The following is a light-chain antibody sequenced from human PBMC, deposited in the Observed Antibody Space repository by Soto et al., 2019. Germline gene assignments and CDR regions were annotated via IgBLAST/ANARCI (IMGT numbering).Light chain of an antibody. J-gene: IGLJ3*02. CDR1: TGAVTSAYY. CDR3: LLYYGGAHWV. CDR2: STS. V-gene: IGLV7-43*01. Sequence: QAVVTQEPSLTVSPGGTVTLTCASSTGAVTSAYYPNWFQQKSGQAPRALIYSTSNKYSWTPVRFSASLLGGKAVLTLSNVQPEDEAEYYCLLYYGGAHWVFGGGTKLTVL.